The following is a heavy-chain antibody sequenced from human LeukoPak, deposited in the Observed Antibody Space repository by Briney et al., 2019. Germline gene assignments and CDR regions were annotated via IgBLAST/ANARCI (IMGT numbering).Heavy chain of an antibody. CDR3: ARGQLDYDFWSGYLGYMDV. D-gene: IGHD3-3*01. J-gene: IGHJ6*03. V-gene: IGHV1-2*02. CDR1: GYTFTGYY. CDR2: INPNSGGT. Sequence: VASVKVSCKASGYTFTGYYMHWVRQAPGQGLEWMGWINPNSGGTNYAQKFQGRVTMTRDTSISTAYMELRSLRSDDTAVYYCARGQLDYDFWSGYLGYMDVWGKGTTVTVSS.